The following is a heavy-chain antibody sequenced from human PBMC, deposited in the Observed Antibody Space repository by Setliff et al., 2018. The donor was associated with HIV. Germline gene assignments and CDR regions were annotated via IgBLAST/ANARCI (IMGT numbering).Heavy chain of an antibody. CDR3: ARVQMAYEAFDV. V-gene: IGHV4-59*01. D-gene: IGHD5-12*01. J-gene: IGHJ3*01. Sequence: SETLSLTCTVSGGSISTYYWGWIRQPPGKGLEWIGSIYFTGSSDNNPSLKSRVTLSVDTSKHQFSLKLSSVTAADAAVYYCARVQMAYEAFDVWGQGTMVTVSS. CDR2: IYFTGSS. CDR1: GGSISTYY.